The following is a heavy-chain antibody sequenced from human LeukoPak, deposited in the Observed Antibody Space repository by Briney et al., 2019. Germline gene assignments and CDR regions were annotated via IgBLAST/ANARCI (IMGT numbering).Heavy chain of an antibody. D-gene: IGHD2-2*01. J-gene: IGHJ5*02. V-gene: IGHV1-69*04. CDR3: ARADCSSTSCYSWPANWFDP. CDR1: GGTFSSYA. CDR2: IIPIFGIA. Sequence: SVKVSCKASGGTFSSYAISWVRQAPGQGLEWMGRIIPIFGIANYAQKFQGRVTITADKSTSTTYMELSSLRSEDTAVYYCARADCSSTSCYSWPANWFDPWGQGTLVTVSS.